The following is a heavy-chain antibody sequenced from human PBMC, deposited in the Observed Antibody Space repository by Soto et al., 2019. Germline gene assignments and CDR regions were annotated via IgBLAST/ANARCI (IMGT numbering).Heavy chain of an antibody. J-gene: IGHJ4*02. CDR3: TTYGSGTRAGY. CDR2: IKSKTDGGTT. V-gene: IGHV3-15*01. Sequence: EVQLVESGGGLVKPGGSLRLSCAASGFTFSNAWMSWVRQAPGKGLEWVGRIKSKTDGGTTDYAAPVKGRFTISRDDSKNTLHLQMNSLKAEDTAVYYCTTYGSGTRAGYWGQGTLVTVSS. D-gene: IGHD3-10*01. CDR1: GFTFSNAW.